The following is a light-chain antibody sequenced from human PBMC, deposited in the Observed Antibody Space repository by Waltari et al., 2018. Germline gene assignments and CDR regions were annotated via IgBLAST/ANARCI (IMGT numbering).Light chain of an antibody. V-gene: IGKV1-39*01. J-gene: IGKJ4*01. Sequence: DIQMTQSPSSLSASVGDRVTITCRASQNISSYLNWFQQEPRKAPKLLTYGLSCLQSGVPSMFSDSGSGTDFTLTISSLQPEDFATYYCQQSYSLPLTFGGGTKVEIK. CDR1: QNISSY. CDR2: GLS. CDR3: QQSYSLPLT.